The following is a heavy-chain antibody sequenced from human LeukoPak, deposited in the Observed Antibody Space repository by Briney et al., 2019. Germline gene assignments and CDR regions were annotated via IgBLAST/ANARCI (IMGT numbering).Heavy chain of an antibody. J-gene: IGHJ4*02. CDR1: GFTFSSYA. Sequence: GGSLRLSCAASGFTFSSYAMHWVRQAPGKGLEWVAVISYDGSNKYYADSVKGRFTISRDNSKNTLYLQMNSLRAEDTAVYYCASLSSTVYGDPDYWGQGTLVTVSS. CDR2: ISYDGSNK. CDR3: ASLSSTVYGDPDY. V-gene: IGHV3-30-3*01. D-gene: IGHD4-17*01.